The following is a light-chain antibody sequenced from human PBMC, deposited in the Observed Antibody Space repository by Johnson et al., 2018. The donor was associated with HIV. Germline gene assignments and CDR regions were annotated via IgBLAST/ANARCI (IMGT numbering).Light chain of an antibody. V-gene: IGLV1-51*02. CDR2: EDT. J-gene: IGLJ1*01. CDR1: SSNIGDNY. CDR3: ETWDNSLNVGHV. Sequence: QSVLTQPPSVSAAPGQKVSISCSGSSSNIGDNYVSWYQQVPGTAPKLLIYEDTKRPSGIPDRFSGSKSGTSATLAITGLQTWDEADYYCETWDNSLNVGHVFGTGTNVNVL.